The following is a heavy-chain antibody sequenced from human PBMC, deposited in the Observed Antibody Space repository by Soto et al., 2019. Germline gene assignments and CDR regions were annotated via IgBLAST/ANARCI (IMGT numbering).Heavy chain of an antibody. V-gene: IGHV3-30*18. D-gene: IGHD3-9*01. J-gene: IGHJ4*02. Sequence: QVQLGESGGGVVQPGKSLRLSCVGSGFTFGNYAMYWVRQAPGKGLEWVAFISYDGSKRYHADSVKGQFTISRDNARNTLYLQMDRLRPEDTAVYYCAKGGREPGYPIDYGGLGTRVTVSS. CDR2: ISYDGSKR. CDR3: AKGGREPGYPIDY. CDR1: GFTFGNYA.